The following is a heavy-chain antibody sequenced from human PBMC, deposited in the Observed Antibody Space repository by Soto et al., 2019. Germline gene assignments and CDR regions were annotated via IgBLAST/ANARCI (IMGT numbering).Heavy chain of an antibody. Sequence: QVQLQESGPGLVKPSQTLSLTCTVSGGSISSGGYYWSWIRQHPGKGLEWIGYIYYSGSTYYNPCLESRVTISVDTSNNHFSLKLSSVTAADTAVYYCAREHGLVVVAATNWFDPWGQGTLVTVSS. CDR3: AREHGLVVVAATNWFDP. D-gene: IGHD2-15*01. J-gene: IGHJ5*02. CDR1: GGSISSGGYY. CDR2: IYYSGST. V-gene: IGHV4-31*03.